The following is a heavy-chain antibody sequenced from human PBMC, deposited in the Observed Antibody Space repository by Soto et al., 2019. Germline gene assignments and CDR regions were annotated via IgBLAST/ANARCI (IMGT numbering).Heavy chain of an antibody. V-gene: IGHV3-23*01. Sequence: GGSLRLSCAASGFPFGENAMSWVRQAPGKGLEWVSGISDSGATTYYADSVRGRFTISRDNSKNTLYLQMKSLRAEDSASYYRAKEGTSSRSLDYWGQGALVTVSS. CDR2: ISDSGATT. CDR3: AKEGTSSRSLDY. J-gene: IGHJ4*02. D-gene: IGHD6-19*01. CDR1: GFPFGENA.